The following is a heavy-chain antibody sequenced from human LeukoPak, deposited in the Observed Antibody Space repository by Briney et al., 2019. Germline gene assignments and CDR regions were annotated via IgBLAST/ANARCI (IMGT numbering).Heavy chain of an antibody. CDR3: ARVLGYCSSTSCYGGWFDP. Sequence: ASVKVSCKASGYTFTSYGINWVRQATGQGLEWMGWMNPNSGNTGYAQKFQGRVTITRNTSISTAYMELSSLRSEDTAVYYCARVLGYCSSTSCYGGWFDPWGQGTLVTVSS. V-gene: IGHV1-8*03. CDR1: GYTFTSYG. CDR2: MNPNSGNT. D-gene: IGHD2-2*01. J-gene: IGHJ5*02.